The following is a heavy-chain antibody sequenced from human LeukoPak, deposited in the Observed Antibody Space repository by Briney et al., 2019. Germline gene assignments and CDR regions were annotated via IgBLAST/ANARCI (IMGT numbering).Heavy chain of an antibody. D-gene: IGHD2-8*02. V-gene: IGHV4-61*02. Sequence: PSETLSLTCTVSGGSISSGSYYWSWIRQPAGKGLEWIGRIYTSGSTNYNPSLKSRVTMSVDTSKNQFSLKLSSVTAADTAVYYCARDLSRGGVYYYYMDVWGKGTTVTVSS. J-gene: IGHJ6*03. CDR3: ARDLSRGGVYYYYMDV. CDR1: GGSISSGSYY. CDR2: IYTSGST.